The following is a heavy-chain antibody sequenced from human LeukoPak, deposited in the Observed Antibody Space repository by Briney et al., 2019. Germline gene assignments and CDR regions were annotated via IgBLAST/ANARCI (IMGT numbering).Heavy chain of an antibody. D-gene: IGHD5-18*01. CDR2: ISYSGST. CDR1: RGSISKYY. V-gene: IGHV4-59*01. CDR3: ARDSYNYGSGSSDY. Sequence: SETLSLTCIVPRGSISKYYWSWIRQSPGKGLEWIGYISYSGSTKYNPSFKSRVTMSVDTSKNQFSLKVTSVTAADTAVYYCARDSYNYGSGSSDYWGQGTLVIVSS. J-gene: IGHJ4*02.